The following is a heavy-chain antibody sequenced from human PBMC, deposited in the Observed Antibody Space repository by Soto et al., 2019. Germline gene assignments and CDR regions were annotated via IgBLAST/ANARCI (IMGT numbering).Heavy chain of an antibody. D-gene: IGHD3-10*01. J-gene: IGHJ4*03. CDR3: ARRGSETYYNADQKDYFDY. Sequence: HGASLKISCQPSGYNFANYRLSWVRQMPGKGLEWMGRVDPSDSYTTKIPSFQGLVTISVDKSFSTAYLQWSSLKASDTAIYYCARRGSETYYNADQKDYFDYWGQETMVTVSS. CDR1: GYNFANYR. V-gene: IGHV5-10-1*01. CDR2: VDPSDSYT.